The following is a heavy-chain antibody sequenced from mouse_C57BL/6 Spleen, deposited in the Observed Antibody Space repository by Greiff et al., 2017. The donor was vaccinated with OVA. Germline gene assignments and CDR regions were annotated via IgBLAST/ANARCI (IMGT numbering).Heavy chain of an antibody. Sequence: EVQLQQSGGGLVKPGGSLKLSCAASGFTFSDYGMHWVRQAPEKGLEWVAYISSGSSTIYYADTVKGRFTISRDNAKNTLFLQMTSLRSEDTAMYYCARRFDYGSSHWYFDVWGTGTTVTVSS. CDR1: GFTFSDYG. V-gene: IGHV5-17*01. D-gene: IGHD1-1*01. J-gene: IGHJ1*03. CDR2: ISSGSSTI. CDR3: ARRFDYGSSHWYFDV.